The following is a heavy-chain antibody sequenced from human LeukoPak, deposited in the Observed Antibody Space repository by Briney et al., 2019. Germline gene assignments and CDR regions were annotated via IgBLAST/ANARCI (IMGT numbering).Heavy chain of an antibody. CDR3: ARGYGALSG. CDR1: GSTFSDYA. D-gene: IGHD4-17*01. Sequence: GGSLRLSCAAFGSTFSDYAMNWVRQAPGRGLEWVSTISGRGDYTYYADSVKGQFTISRDNSNNTMYLQINSLRAKDTAVYFCARGYGALSGWGQGTLVTVSS. CDR2: ISGRGDYT. V-gene: IGHV3-23*01. J-gene: IGHJ4*02.